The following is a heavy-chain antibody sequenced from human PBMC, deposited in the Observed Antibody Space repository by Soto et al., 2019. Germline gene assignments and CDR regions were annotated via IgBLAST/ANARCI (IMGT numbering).Heavy chain of an antibody. V-gene: IGHV4-4*02. J-gene: IGHJ6*02. CDR2: IYHSGRT. D-gene: IGHD2-2*01. CDR3: ARVDCSSTNGRDVFFFHALDV. Sequence: TPELSRAVHQECLDRATFSYSVCHSQGKGLEWIGEIYHSGRTNYNPSLKSRVTILVDKSKNQFSLELISVTAADTAVYYCARVDCSSTNGRDVFFFHALDVWRQGSALT. CDR1: QECLDRATF.